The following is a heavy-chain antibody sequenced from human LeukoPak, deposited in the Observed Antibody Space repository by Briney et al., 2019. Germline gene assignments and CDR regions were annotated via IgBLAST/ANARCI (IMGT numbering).Heavy chain of an antibody. CDR3: AKVVATTPDYYMDV. Sequence: PGGSLRLSCAASGFTFDDYTMHWVRQAPGKGLEWVSVISWDGGNTDYADSVRGRFTISRDNSKNTLYLQMNSLRAEDTAVYYCAKVVATTPDYYMDVWGKGTTVTVSS. V-gene: IGHV3-43*01. J-gene: IGHJ6*03. D-gene: IGHD5-12*01. CDR1: GFTFDDYT. CDR2: ISWDGGNT.